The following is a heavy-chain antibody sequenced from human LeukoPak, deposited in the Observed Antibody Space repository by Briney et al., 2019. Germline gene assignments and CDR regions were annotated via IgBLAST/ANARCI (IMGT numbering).Heavy chain of an antibody. D-gene: IGHD6-6*01. V-gene: IGHV1-18*01. CDR1: GYTFTSYG. CDR2: ISAYNGNT. Sequence: ASVKVSCKASGYTFTSYGISWVRQAPRQGLEWMGWISAYNGNTNYAQKLQGRVTMTTDTSTSTAYMELRSLRSDDTAVYYCARGTTSSIAARPRRADAFDIWGQGTMVTVSS. J-gene: IGHJ3*02. CDR3: ARGTTSSIAARPRRADAFDI.